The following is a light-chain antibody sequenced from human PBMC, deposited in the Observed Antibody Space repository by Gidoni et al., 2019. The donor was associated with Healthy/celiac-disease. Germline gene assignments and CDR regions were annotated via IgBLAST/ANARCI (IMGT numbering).Light chain of an antibody. CDR3: SSYTSSSTVV. Sequence: QSALTQPASVSGSPGQSNTISCTGTSSDVGGYTYVSWYQQHPGKAPKLMIYDVSNRPSGVSNRFSGSNSGNTASLTISGLQAEDEADYYCSSYTSSSTVVFGGGTKLTVL. V-gene: IGLV2-14*03. J-gene: IGLJ2*01. CDR2: DVS. CDR1: SSDVGGYTY.